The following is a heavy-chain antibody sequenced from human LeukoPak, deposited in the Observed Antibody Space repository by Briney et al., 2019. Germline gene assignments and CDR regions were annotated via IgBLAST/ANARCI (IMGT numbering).Heavy chain of an antibody. CDR2: INHSGST. CDR3: GRVVVTDAFDI. V-gene: IGHV4-34*01. D-gene: IGHD2-21*02. CDR1: GGSFSGYY. J-gene: IGHJ3*02. Sequence: SETLSLTCAVYGGSFSGYYWSWIRQPPGKGLEWIGEINHSGSTNYNPSPKSRVTISVDTSKNQFSLKLSSVTAADTAVYYCGRVVVTDAFDIWGQGTMVTVSS.